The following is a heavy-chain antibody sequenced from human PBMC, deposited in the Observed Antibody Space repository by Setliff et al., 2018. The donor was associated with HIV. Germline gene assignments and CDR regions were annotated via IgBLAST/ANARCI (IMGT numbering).Heavy chain of an antibody. CDR2: IQYDGKRI. V-gene: IGHV3-30*02. CDR1: GFAFSTYG. J-gene: IGHJ6*03. D-gene: IGHD2-15*01. Sequence: GESLKISCAASGFAFSTYGMHWVRQAPGKGLEWVAFIQYDGKRIYYGESVNGRFTISRDNPKNTLYLQMNSLRPEDTAVYYCAKDRSVRDYNYHYLDVWGKGTKVTVSS. CDR3: AKDRSVRDYNYHYLDV.